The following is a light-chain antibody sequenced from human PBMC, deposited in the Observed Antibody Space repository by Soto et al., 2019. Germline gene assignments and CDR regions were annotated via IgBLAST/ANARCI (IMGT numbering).Light chain of an antibody. V-gene: IGKV3-20*01. CDR2: GAS. J-gene: IGKJ4*01. Sequence: EIVSTQSPGTLSLSPGERASLSCRASQSVSSEKLAWYQQKPGQAPRLLIFGASGRATGIPERFSGSGSGTDFSLTISRLEPEDSAVYYCQQYGSSLLTFGGGTKVDIK. CDR3: QQYGSSLLT. CDR1: QSVSSEK.